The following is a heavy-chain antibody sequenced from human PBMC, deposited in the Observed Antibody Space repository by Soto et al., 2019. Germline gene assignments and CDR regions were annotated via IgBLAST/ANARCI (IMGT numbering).Heavy chain of an antibody. CDR1: GGTFSSYA. J-gene: IGHJ3*02. D-gene: IGHD6-19*01. V-gene: IGHV1-69*13. CDR3: ARMYSSGWPLGGDAFDI. Sequence: SVKVSCKASGGTFSSYAISWVRQAPGQGLEWMGGIIPIFGTANYAQKFQGRVTITADESTSTAYMELSSLRSEDTAVYYCARMYSSGWPLGGDAFDIWGQGTTATVSS. CDR2: IIPIFGTA.